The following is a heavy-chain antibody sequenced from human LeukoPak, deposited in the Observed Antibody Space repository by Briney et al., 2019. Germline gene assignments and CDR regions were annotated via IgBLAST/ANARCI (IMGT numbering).Heavy chain of an antibody. V-gene: IGHV3-7*01. CDR3: ALNPDYYGSGSFDY. Sequence: GGSLRLSCTASGFTFSSYWMSWVRQAPGKGLEWVADIKEDGSEKYYVDSVKGRFTISRDNAKNSLYLQMNSLRAEDTAVYYCALNPDYYGSGSFDYWGQGTLVTVSS. CDR1: GFTFSSYW. D-gene: IGHD3-10*01. CDR2: IKEDGSEK. J-gene: IGHJ4*02.